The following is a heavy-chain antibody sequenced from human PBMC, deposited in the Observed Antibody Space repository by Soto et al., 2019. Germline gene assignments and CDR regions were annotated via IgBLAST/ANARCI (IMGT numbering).Heavy chain of an antibody. V-gene: IGHV4-39*01. Sequence: PSETLSLTCTVSGGSITSGEYYWNWIRQHPGKGLEWIGFIYYSGSTYYNQSLKSRLTLSVDTSPTQFSLKLSSVPAAATAVYYCARHPSPRIAAAGSFDYWGQGTLVTVS. CDR2: IYYSGST. CDR1: GGSITSGEYY. CDR3: ARHPSPRIAAAGSFDY. D-gene: IGHD6-13*01. J-gene: IGHJ4*02.